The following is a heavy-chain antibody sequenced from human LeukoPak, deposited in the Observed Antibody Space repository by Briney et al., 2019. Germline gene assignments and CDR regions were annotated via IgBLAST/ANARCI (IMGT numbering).Heavy chain of an antibody. CDR2: IYVSGTT. J-gene: IGHJ4*02. CDR3: GRHAYGGSPPVY. V-gene: IGHV3-53*01. CDR1: GFTVRDSY. D-gene: IGHD4-23*01. Sequence: GGSLRLSCAASGFTVRDSYMSWVRQAPGKRLEWVSFIYVSGTTFYAASVKGRFTISRDNSKNTVYIQMNSLRAEDTALYYCGRHAYGGSPPVYWGQGTLVTVTS.